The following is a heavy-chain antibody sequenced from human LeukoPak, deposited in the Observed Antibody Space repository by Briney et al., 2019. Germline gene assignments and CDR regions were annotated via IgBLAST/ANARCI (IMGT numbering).Heavy chain of an antibody. Sequence: PSETLSLTCTVSGGSISSGSYYWSWIRQPAGKGLEWIGRIYASGSTNYNPSLKSRVTISVDTSKNQFSLKLSSVTAADTAVYYCARALEEDVWAAIPLDAFDIWGQGTMVTVSS. CDR1: GGSISSGSYY. V-gene: IGHV4-61*02. D-gene: IGHD3-16*01. CDR2: IYASGST. CDR3: ARALEEDVWAAIPLDAFDI. J-gene: IGHJ3*02.